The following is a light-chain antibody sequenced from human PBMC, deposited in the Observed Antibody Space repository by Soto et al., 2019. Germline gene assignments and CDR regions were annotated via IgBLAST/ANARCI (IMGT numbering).Light chain of an antibody. J-gene: IGKJ1*01. CDR1: QSISSTS. CDR3: QHYSNSLWT. CDR2: GIS. Sequence: EIVLTQSPGTLSLSPGERATLSCRASQSISSTSLAWYQQKPGQAPRLLIYGISSRATGIPDRFSGSGSGTDFTLTINRLEPEDFAVYFCQHYSNSLWTFGQGTKVEIK. V-gene: IGKV3-20*01.